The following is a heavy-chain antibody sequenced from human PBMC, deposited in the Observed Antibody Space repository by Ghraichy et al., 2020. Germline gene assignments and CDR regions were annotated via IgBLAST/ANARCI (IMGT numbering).Heavy chain of an antibody. Sequence: ASVKVSCKASGYTFTSYGISWVRQAPGQGLEWMGWISAYNGNTNYAQKLQGRVTMTTDTSTSTAYMELRSLRSDDTAVYYCARDRTYYYDSSGYSPVDYWGQGTLVTVSS. CDR1: GYTFTSYG. CDR2: ISAYNGNT. V-gene: IGHV1-18*01. J-gene: IGHJ4*02. D-gene: IGHD3-22*01. CDR3: ARDRTYYYDSSGYSPVDY.